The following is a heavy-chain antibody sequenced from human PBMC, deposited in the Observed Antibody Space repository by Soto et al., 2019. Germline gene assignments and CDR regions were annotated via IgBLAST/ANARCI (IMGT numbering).Heavy chain of an antibody. V-gene: IGHV1-24*01. CDR3: ATPELTAAGRLYGMDV. J-gene: IGHJ6*02. Sequence: ASVKVSCKVSGYTLTELSMHWVRQAPGKGLEWMGGFDPEDGETIYAQKFQGRVTMTEDTSTDTTYMELSSLRSEDTAVYYCATPELTAAGRLYGMDVWGQGTTVTVSS. CDR1: GYTLTELS. CDR2: FDPEDGET. D-gene: IGHD6-13*01.